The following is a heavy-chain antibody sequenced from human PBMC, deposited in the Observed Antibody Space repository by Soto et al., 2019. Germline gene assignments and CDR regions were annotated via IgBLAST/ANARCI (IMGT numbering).Heavy chain of an antibody. CDR2: PYYTGST. V-gene: IGHV4-39*01. J-gene: IGHJ4*02. CDR1: GGSTSSSIYY. Sequence: LSLTCTVSGGSTSSSIYYWGWIRQPPGKGLEWIRTPYYTGSTYSNPSPHSRFTISVDTSKNQFSLTLSSVTAADTAVYYCASIIGPEFGRGWYEIDYWGQGTLVTVSS. D-gene: IGHD6-19*01. CDR3: ASIIGPEFGRGWYEIDY.